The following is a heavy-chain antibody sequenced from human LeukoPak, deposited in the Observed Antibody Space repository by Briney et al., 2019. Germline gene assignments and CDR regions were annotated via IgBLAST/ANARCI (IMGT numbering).Heavy chain of an antibody. V-gene: IGHV4-34*01. Sequence: SETLSLTCAVYGGSFSGYYWSWIRQPPGKGLEWIGEINHSGSTNYNPSLKSRVTMSVDTSKNQFSLKLSSVTAADTAVYYCARDSPLTVTTNVYYYYYGMDVWGQGTTVTVSS. CDR1: GGSFSGYY. CDR2: INHSGST. CDR3: ARDSPLTVTTNVYYYYYGMDV. D-gene: IGHD4-17*01. J-gene: IGHJ6*02.